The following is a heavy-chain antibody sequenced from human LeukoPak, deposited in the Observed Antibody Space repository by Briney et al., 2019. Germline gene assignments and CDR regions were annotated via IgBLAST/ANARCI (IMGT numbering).Heavy chain of an antibody. V-gene: IGHV5-51*01. CDR1: GYIFANYW. CDR3: ARPVEMATSPFDY. D-gene: IGHD5-24*01. Sequence: AESLKISCRASGYIFANYWIAWVRQMPGKGLEWMGIIYPDDSDTRYSPSFQGQVTISAYKSIATAYLQLSSLKASDTATYYCARPVEMATSPFDYWGQGTLVTVST. J-gene: IGHJ4*02. CDR2: IYPDDSDT.